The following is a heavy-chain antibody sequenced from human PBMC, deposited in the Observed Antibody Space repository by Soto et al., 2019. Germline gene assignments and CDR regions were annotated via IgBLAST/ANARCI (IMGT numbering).Heavy chain of an antibody. CDR3: AKDAVYNDGLWLMDH. J-gene: IGHJ4*02. CDR2: IYGSGRGI. CDR1: GLPHSNFA. V-gene: IGHV3-23*05. D-gene: IGHD2-21*01. Sequence: QPGGSLRLSCTASGLPHSNFAIMWVRQAPGKGLECISGIYGSGRGIEYADSVKGRFTISRDNSKNTVYLQMTDLRVDDTAVYYCAKDAVYNDGLWLMDHWGQGTQVTVSS.